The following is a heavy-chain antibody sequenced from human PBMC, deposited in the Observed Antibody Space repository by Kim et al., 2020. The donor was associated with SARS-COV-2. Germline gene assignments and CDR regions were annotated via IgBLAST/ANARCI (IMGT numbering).Heavy chain of an antibody. D-gene: IGHD3-22*01. J-gene: IGHJ4*02. V-gene: IGHV3-15*01. CDR3: TTDLSLEVVIKN. CDR1: GFTFSNAW. CDR2: IKSKTDGGTT. Sequence: GGSLRLSCAASGFTFSNAWMSWVRQAPGKGLEWVGRIKSKTDGGTTDYAAPVKGRFTISRDDSKNTLYLQMNSLKTEDTAVYYCTTDLSLEVVIKNWGQGTLVTVSS.